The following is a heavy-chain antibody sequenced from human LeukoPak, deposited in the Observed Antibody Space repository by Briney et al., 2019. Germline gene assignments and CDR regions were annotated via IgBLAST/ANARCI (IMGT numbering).Heavy chain of an antibody. CDR1: GYTLTESS. V-gene: IGHV1-24*01. CDR2: FDPEDGET. J-gene: IGHJ4*02. D-gene: IGHD1-26*01. Sequence: ASVKVSCKVSGYTLTESSMHWVRQAPGKGLEWMGGFDPEDGETIYAQKFQGRVTMTEDTSTDTAYMELSSLRSEDTAVYYCATHLHSGSSRRDWDYWGQGTLVTVSS. CDR3: ATHLHSGSSRRDWDY.